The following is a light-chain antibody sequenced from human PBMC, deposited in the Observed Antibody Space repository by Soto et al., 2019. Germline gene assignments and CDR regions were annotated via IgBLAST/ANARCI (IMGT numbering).Light chain of an antibody. CDR2: LKSDGSH. J-gene: IGLJ3*02. CDR1: SGHSSYA. Sequence: QLVLTQSPSASASLGASVKLTCTLSSGHSSYAIAWHQQQPEKGPRYLMMLKSDGSHSKGDGIPDRFSGSSSGAERYLTISSLQSEDEADYYCQTWGTGIWVFGGGTKLTVL. CDR3: QTWGTGIWV. V-gene: IGLV4-69*01.